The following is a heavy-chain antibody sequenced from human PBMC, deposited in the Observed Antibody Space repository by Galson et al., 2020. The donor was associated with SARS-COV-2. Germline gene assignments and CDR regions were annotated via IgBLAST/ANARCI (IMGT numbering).Heavy chain of an antibody. V-gene: IGHV3-30-3*01. J-gene: IGHJ4*02. D-gene: IGHD6-13*01. Sequence: GGSLRLSCATSGFSFSRHAMYWVRQAPGKGLEWVAVISSDGSNKYYADSVKGRFTISRDNSKNTLYLQMNSLRAEDTAVYYCARKGGVAAVGTEVSASYFDYWGQGTLVTVSS. CDR1: GFSFSRHA. CDR3: ARKGGVAAVGTEVSASYFDY. CDR2: ISSDGSNK.